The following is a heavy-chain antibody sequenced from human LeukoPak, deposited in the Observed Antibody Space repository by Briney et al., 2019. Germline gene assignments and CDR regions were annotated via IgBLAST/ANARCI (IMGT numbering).Heavy chain of an antibody. Sequence: GESLKISCKGSGYSLSNYWMGWVRQMPGKGLEWMGRIDPSDSYTNYSPSFQGHVTISADKSISTAYLQWSSLKVSDTAMYYCAGAGIAVAGNAEYFQHWGQGTLVTVSS. CDR2: IDPSDSYT. D-gene: IGHD6-19*01. J-gene: IGHJ1*01. V-gene: IGHV5-10-1*01. CDR1: GYSLSNYW. CDR3: AGAGIAVAGNAEYFQH.